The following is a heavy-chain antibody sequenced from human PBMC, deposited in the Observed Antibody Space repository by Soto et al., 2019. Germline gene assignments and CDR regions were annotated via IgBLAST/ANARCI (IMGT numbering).Heavy chain of an antibody. CDR1: GDTFTSYD. V-gene: IGHV1-8*01. CDR3: ASLWYYYDSSGYQAYGMDV. D-gene: IGHD3-22*01. J-gene: IGHJ6*02. CDR2: MNPNSGNT. Sequence: ASVKVSCKASGDTFTSYDINWVREATGQGLEWMGWMNPNSGNTGYAQKFQGRVTMTRNTSISTAYMELRSLRSEDTAVYYCASLWYYYDSSGYQAYGMDVWGQGTTVTVSS.